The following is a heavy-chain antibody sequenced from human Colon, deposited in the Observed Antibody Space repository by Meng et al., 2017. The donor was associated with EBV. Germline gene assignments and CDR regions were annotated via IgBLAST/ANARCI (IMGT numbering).Heavy chain of an antibody. CDR2: IEIAGST. Sequence: EVQLVESGGGLIQPGGSLRLSCAASGFTLSSNAMHWVRQAPGKRLEWVSAIEIAGSTYYLGSVKGRFTISRENAKNSLYLQMNSLSAGDTAVYYCARGRLVAGGIDVWGQGTTVTVSS. J-gene: IGHJ6*02. D-gene: IGHD5-12*01. CDR1: GFTLSSNA. CDR3: ARGRLVAGGIDV. V-gene: IGHV3-13*01.